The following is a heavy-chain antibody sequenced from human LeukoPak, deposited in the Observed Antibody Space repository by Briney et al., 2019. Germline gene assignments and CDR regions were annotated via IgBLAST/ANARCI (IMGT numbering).Heavy chain of an antibody. CDR1: GGSISSYY. D-gene: IGHD3-16*01. Sequence: PSETLSLTCTVSGGSISSYYWSWIRQPPGKGLEWIGYIYYSGRTNYNPSLKSRVTISVDTSKGHFSLRLPSVTAADTAVYYCARGVVSGRFGDYYYYMDVWGKGTTVTVSS. CDR2: IYYSGRT. V-gene: IGHV4-59*12. CDR3: ARGVVSGRFGDYYYYMDV. J-gene: IGHJ6*03.